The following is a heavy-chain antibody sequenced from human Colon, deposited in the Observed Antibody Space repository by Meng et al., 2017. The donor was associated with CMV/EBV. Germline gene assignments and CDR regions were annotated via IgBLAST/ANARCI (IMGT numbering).Heavy chain of an antibody. CDR3: VRESGYFDF. V-gene: IGHV1-2*02. D-gene: IGHD6-25*01. CDR1: RQTSPAYH. J-gene: IGHJ4*02. Sequence: QGELIRSVTEVKKAGAASKVSRKTSRQTSPAYHLHGVPQAPGQGFDWMGWISPQHGGTYFAQQVQDRVTLLGDMSVTTAYKEVFGRTSADTAIYYCVRESGYFDFWGARTLVTVSS. CDR2: ISPQHGGT.